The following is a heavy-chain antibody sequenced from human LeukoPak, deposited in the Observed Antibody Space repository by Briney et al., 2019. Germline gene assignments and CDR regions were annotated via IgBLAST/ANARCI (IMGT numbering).Heavy chain of an antibody. CDR1: GFTVSSNY. Sequence: GGSLRLSCAACGFTVSSNYMSWVRQAPGKGLEWVSVIYSSGSTYYADSVKGRFTISRDNSKNTLYLQMNSLRAEDTAVYYCASTPGSNYWFDPWGQGTLVTVSS. V-gene: IGHV3-66*02. J-gene: IGHJ5*02. CDR3: ASTPGSNYWFDP. CDR2: IYSSGST. D-gene: IGHD4-11*01.